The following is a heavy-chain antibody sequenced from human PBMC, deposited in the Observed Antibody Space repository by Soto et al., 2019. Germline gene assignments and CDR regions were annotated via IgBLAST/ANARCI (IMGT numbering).Heavy chain of an antibody. Sequence: EVQLLESGGGLVQPGGSLRLSCAASGFTFSSYAMSWVRQAPGKGLEWVSAISGSGGSTYYADSVKGRFTISRDNSKNTLYLQMNSLRAEDTGVYYCAKPESRYESSAGGWGQGTLVTVSS. D-gene: IGHD3-22*01. CDR3: AKPESRYESSAGG. J-gene: IGHJ4*02. V-gene: IGHV3-23*01. CDR1: GFTFSSYA. CDR2: ISGSGGST.